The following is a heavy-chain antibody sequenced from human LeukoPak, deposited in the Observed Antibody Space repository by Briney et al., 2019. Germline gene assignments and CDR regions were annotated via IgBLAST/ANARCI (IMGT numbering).Heavy chain of an antibody. CDR3: ATSLRVRGGAFDI. Sequence: PSETLSLTCAVSGGSISSNSYYWGWIRQPPGKGLEWIGSIYYSGSTYYNPSLKSRVTISVDTSKNQFSLKLSSVTAADTAVYYCATSLRVRGGAFDIWGQGTMVTVSS. CDR2: IYYSGST. V-gene: IGHV4-39*01. J-gene: IGHJ3*02. CDR1: GGSISSNSYY. D-gene: IGHD3-10*01.